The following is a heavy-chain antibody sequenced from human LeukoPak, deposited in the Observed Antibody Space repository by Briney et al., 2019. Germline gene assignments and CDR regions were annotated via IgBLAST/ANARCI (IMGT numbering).Heavy chain of an antibody. Sequence: PGGSLRLSCAASGFPFSSYPMNWVRQAPGKGLEWVSYISSSATYTYYAASVQGRFTISRDNAKNSLYLQMNSLSAEDTAVYSCARAGYYGSASYYTYCGMDVWGQGTTVTVSS. CDR3: ARAGYYGSASYYTYCGMDV. J-gene: IGHJ6*02. D-gene: IGHD3-10*01. V-gene: IGHV3-21*05. CDR1: GFPFSSYP. CDR2: ISSSATYT.